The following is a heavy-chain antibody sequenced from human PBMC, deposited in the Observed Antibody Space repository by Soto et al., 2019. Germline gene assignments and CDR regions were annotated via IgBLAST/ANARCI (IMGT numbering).Heavy chain of an antibody. CDR3: ARIIGYCRNNDCSWTFDI. J-gene: IGHJ3*02. CDR2: FYPGDSTS. V-gene: IGHV5-51*01. D-gene: IGHD2-2*03. CDR1: GYIFISYW. Sequence: VESLKISCKTSGYIFISYWVSCFLQKAVKGLEWMGTFYPGDSTSTYSPSFQGQVTISVDKSISTAYLHLSSLKASDTAMYYCARIIGYCRNNDCSWTFDIWGQGATVTVSS.